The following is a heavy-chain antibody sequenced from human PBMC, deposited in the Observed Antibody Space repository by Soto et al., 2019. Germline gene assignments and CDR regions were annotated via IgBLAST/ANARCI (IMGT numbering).Heavy chain of an antibody. CDR3: ARPRVEMATRDAFDI. J-gene: IGHJ3*02. CDR2: ISSSSSYI. D-gene: IGHD5-12*01. Sequence: EVQLVESGGGLVKPGGSLRLSCAASGFTFSSYSMNWVRQAPGKGLEWVSSISSSSSYIYYADSVKGRFTISRDNAKNSLYLQMNSLRAEDTAVYYCARPRVEMATRDAFDIWGQGTMVTVSS. V-gene: IGHV3-21*01. CDR1: GFTFSSYS.